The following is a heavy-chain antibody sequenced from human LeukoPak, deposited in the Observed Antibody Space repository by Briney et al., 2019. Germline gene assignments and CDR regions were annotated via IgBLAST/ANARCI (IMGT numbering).Heavy chain of an antibody. D-gene: IGHD1-14*01. CDR1: GFTFSSYW. V-gene: IGHV3-7*04. Sequence: GGSLRLSCAASGFTFSSYWMSWVRQAPGKGLEWVANIKQDGSEKYYVDSVKGRFTISGDNAKNSLYLRMNSLRAEDTAVYYCATETNGRHYDYWGQGTLLTVSS. CDR3: ATETNGRHYDY. J-gene: IGHJ4*02. CDR2: IKQDGSEK.